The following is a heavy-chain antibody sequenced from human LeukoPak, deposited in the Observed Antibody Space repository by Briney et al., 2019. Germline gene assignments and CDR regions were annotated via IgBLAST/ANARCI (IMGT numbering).Heavy chain of an antibody. V-gene: IGHV3-7*01. CDR3: ARDKIVGPTTLDY. CDR1: GFTFSGYW. CDR2: IKQDGYEK. D-gene: IGHD1-26*01. J-gene: IGHJ4*02. Sequence: GGSLSLSCAASGFTFSGYWMSWVRKTPEKGLEGVANIKQDGYEKYYVDSVKGRFTISRDNAKNSLYLQMNSLRADDTAIYYCARDKIVGPTTLDYWGQGTLVTVSS.